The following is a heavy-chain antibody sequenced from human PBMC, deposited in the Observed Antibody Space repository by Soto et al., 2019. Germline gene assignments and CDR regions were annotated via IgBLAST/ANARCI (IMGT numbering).Heavy chain of an antibody. J-gene: IGHJ3*02. D-gene: IGHD2-15*01. Sequence: PSETLSLTCTVSGDSINSGDYYWSWIRQPPGKGLEWIGYIYYSGSTNYNPSLKSRVTISVDTSKNQFSLKLSSVTAADTAVYYCARHLGVVVVAAHSDAFDIWGQGTMVTVSS. CDR3: ARHLGVVVVAAHSDAFDI. V-gene: IGHV4-61*08. CDR2: IYYSGST. CDR1: GDSINSGDYY.